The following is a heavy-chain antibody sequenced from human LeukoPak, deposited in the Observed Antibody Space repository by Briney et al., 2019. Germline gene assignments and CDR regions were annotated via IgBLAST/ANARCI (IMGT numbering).Heavy chain of an antibody. CDR3: AREFLDY. J-gene: IGHJ4*02. CDR2: ISWNSGSI. CDR1: GFTFDDYA. Sequence: PGRSLRLSCAASGFTFDDYAMHWVRQAPGKGLEWVSGISWNSGSIGYADSVKGRFTISRDNAKNTLYLQMNSLRAEDTAVYYCAREFLDYWGQGTLVTVSS. V-gene: IGHV3-9*01.